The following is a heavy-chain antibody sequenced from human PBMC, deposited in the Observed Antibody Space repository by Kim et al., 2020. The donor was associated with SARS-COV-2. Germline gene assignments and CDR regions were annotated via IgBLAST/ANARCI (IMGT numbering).Heavy chain of an antibody. J-gene: IGHJ4*01. Sequence: SETLSLTCTVSGDSVRSGTYYWNWIRQPPGKGLEWIGYIYHSGSTKYNPSLRSRVTISIDASMNQFSLNLNSVTAAATAIYYCARVPFTYSDYGGGLDY. CDR1: GDSVRSGTYY. CDR2: IYHSGST. CDR3: ARVPFTYSDYGGGLDY. V-gene: IGHV4-61*01. D-gene: IGHD5-12*01.